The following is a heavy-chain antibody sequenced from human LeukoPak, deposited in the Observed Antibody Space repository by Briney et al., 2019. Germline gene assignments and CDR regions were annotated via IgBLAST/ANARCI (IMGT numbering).Heavy chain of an antibody. J-gene: IGHJ4*02. D-gene: IGHD3-3*01. V-gene: IGHV1-8*03. CDR3: AIRFWSGYDY. Sequence: ASVKVSCKASGGTFTSYDINWVRQATGQGLEWMGWMNPNSGNTGYAQKFQGRVTITRSTSISTAYMELSSLRSEDTAVYYCAIRFWSGYDYWGQGTLVTVSS. CDR2: MNPNSGNT. CDR1: GGTFTSYD.